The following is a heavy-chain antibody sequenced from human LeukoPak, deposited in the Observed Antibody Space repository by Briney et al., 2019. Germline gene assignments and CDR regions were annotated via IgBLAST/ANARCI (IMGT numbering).Heavy chain of an antibody. J-gene: IGHJ4*02. D-gene: IGHD3-9*01. CDR2: IYYSGST. CDR1: GGSISSSSYY. CDR3: ARTTVYYDILTGYHTLAYFDY. Sequence: SETLSLTCTVSGGSISSSSYYWGWIRQPPGKGLEWIGSIYYSGSTYYNPSLKSRVTISVDTSKNQFSLKLSSVTAADTAVYYCARTTVYYDILTGYHTLAYFDYWGQGTLVTVSS. V-gene: IGHV4-39*01.